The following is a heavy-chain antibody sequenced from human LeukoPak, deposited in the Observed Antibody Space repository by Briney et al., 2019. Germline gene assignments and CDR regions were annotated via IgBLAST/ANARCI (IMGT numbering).Heavy chain of an antibody. V-gene: IGHV3-30*02. Sequence: GGSLRLSCAASGFTFSSYGMHWVRQAPGKGLEWVAFIRYDGSNKYYADSVKGRFTISRDNSKNTLYLQMNSLRAEDTAVYYCASSIMYYYDSSGYYLDYWGQGTLVTVSS. D-gene: IGHD3-22*01. CDR1: GFTFSSYG. CDR3: ASSIMYYYDSSGYYLDY. CDR2: IRYDGSNK. J-gene: IGHJ4*02.